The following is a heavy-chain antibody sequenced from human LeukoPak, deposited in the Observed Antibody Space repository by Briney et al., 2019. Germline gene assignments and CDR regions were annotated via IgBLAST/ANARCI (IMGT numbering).Heavy chain of an antibody. CDR2: IYPGDSDT. CDR1: GYSFASYW. J-gene: IGHJ4*02. Sequence: GESLKISFKGSGYSFASYWIGWGRPMPGKGLGWMGIIYPGDSDTRYSPSFQGQVTISADKSINTAYLQWSSLKASDTAMYYCARHGPYGSGSYLHWGQGTLVTVSS. V-gene: IGHV5-51*01. D-gene: IGHD3-10*01. CDR3: ARHGPYGSGSYLH.